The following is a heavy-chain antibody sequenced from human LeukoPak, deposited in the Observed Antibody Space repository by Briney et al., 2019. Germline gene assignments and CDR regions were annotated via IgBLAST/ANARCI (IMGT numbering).Heavy chain of an antibody. CDR2: ISAYNGNT. D-gene: IGHD2-15*01. CDR3: ARDSVVVAATSFDY. CDR1: GYTFTSYG. Sequence: ASVTVSCKASGYTFTSYGISWVRQAPGQGLEWMGWISAYNGNTNYAQKLQGRVTMTTDTSTSTAYMELRSLRSDDTAVYYCARDSVVVAATSFDYWGQGTLVTVSS. V-gene: IGHV1-18*01. J-gene: IGHJ4*02.